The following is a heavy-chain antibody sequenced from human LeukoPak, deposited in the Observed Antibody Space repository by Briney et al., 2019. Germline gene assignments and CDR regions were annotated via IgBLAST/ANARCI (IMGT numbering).Heavy chain of an antibody. CDR2: VRYDQSAT. Sequence: PGGSLRLSCAASGFNFSIYGMHWVRQAPGKGLEWVTFVRYDQSATVYADSVQGPFAISRENSKNTVYLQMNSLRVEDTALYFCVKDQGECPGSRCYLRFLEYWGQGTLVIVSS. D-gene: IGHD3-3*01. CDR3: VKDQGECPGSRCYLRFLEY. V-gene: IGHV3-30*02. J-gene: IGHJ4*02. CDR1: GFNFSIYG.